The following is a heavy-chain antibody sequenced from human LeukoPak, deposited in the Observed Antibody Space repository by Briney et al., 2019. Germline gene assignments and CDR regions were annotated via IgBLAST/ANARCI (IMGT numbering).Heavy chain of an antibody. D-gene: IGHD4-17*01. CDR3: ARTGDGDYVFRYYYYYYGMDV. CDR1: GYSFPNYW. J-gene: IGHJ6*02. CDR2: IYPGDSDT. Sequence: GESLQISCTGSGYSFPNYWIGWVRQMPGKGLEWMGIIYPGDSDTRYSPSFQGQVTISADKSISTAYLQWSSLKASDTAMYYCARTGDGDYVFRYYYYYYGMDVWGQGTTVTVSS. V-gene: IGHV5-51*01.